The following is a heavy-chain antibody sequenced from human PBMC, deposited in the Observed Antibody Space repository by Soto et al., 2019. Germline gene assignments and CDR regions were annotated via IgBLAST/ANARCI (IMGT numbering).Heavy chain of an antibody. CDR3: ARVSGIYYYGMDV. CDR1: CASFTGYY. Sequence: SECLSLTCALDCASFTGYYWSWIRQPPGKGLEWIGEINHSGSTNYNPSLKSRVTISVDTSKNQFSLKLSSVTAADTAVYYCARVSGIYYYGMDVWGQGTTVT. CDR2: INHSGST. J-gene: IGHJ6*02. V-gene: IGHV4-34*01. D-gene: IGHD3-10*01.